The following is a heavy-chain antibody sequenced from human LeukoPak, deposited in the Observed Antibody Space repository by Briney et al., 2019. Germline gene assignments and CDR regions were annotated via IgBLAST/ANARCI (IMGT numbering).Heavy chain of an antibody. J-gene: IGHJ6*02. CDR1: GFTFDDYA. CDR2: ISWNSGSI. V-gene: IGHV3-9*01. CDR3: AKDMGSGTSAYYYGMDV. D-gene: IGHD2-2*01. Sequence: HPGRSLRLSCAASGFTFDDYAMHRVRQAPGKGLEWVSGISWNSGSIGYADSVKGRFTISRDNAKNSLYLQMNSLRAEDTALYYCAKDMGSGTSAYYYGMDVWGQGTTVTVSS.